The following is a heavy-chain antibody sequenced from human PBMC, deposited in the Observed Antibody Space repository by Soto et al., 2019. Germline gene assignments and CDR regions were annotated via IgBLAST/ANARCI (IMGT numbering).Heavy chain of an antibody. J-gene: IGHJ5*02. V-gene: IGHV4-30-2*01. D-gene: IGHD3-9*01. CDR2: IYQSGST. CDR1: GGSISSGGYS. CDR3: ARVDYDILTGSRNWFDP. Sequence: QLQLQESGSGLVKPSQTLSLTCAVSGGSISSGGYSWSWIRQPPGKALEWIGYIYQSGSTYYNPSLKSRVTISVDRSKNQFSLKLSSVTAADTAVYYCARVDYDILTGSRNWFDPWGQGTLDTVSS.